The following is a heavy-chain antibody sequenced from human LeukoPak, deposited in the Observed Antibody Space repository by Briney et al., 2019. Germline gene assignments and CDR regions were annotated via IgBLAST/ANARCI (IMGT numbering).Heavy chain of an antibody. CDR1: GGSFSGCY. D-gene: IGHD3-22*01. CDR3: ARGPTYYYDSSGPDY. V-gene: IGHV4-34*01. J-gene: IGHJ4*02. CDR2: TNHSGST. Sequence: SETLSLTCAVYGGSFSGCYWSWIRQPPGKGLEWIGETNHSGSTNYYPSLKSRVTISVDTSKNQFSLKLSSVTAADTAVYYCARGPTYYYDSSGPDYWGQGTLVTVSS.